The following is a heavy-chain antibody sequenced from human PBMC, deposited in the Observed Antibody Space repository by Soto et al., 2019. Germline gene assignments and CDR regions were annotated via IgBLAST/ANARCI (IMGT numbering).Heavy chain of an antibody. CDR3: ARYSNNWFQTEGMDV. CDR2: IDASGNT. D-gene: IGHD6-13*01. Sequence: PSETLSLTCTFSVDSITTYYWSWIRQPAGKGLEWVGRIDASGNTNYNPSLNSRVTMSIDTSKKQFSLKLTSVTAADTAIYYCARYSNNWFQTEGMDVWGQGTTVTVSS. J-gene: IGHJ6*02. V-gene: IGHV4-4*07. CDR1: VDSITTYY.